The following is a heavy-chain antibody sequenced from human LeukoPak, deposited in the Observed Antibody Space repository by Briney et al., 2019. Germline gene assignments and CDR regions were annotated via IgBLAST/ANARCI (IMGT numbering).Heavy chain of an antibody. J-gene: IGHJ4*02. V-gene: IGHV3-66*01. CDR1: GFTVSNNY. CDR2: IYRDGNT. CDR3: ARASQWLAFDS. Sequence: GGSLRLSCAASGFTVSNNYMSWVRQAPGKGLEWVSLIYRDGNTNYADSVKGRFAISRDKSKNTLSLQMNSLRAEDTAVYYCARASQWLAFDSWGQGTLVTVSS. D-gene: IGHD6-19*01.